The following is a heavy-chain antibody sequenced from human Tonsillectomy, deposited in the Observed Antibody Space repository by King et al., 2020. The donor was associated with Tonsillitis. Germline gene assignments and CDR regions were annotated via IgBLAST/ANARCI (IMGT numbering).Heavy chain of an antibody. D-gene: IGHD3-3*01. CDR1: GGTISSSNW. V-gene: IGHV4-4*02. CDR2: IYHSGST. Sequence: VQLQESGPGLVKPSGTLSLTRAVSGGTISSSNWWGWVRQPPGKGLGGVGEIYHSGSTDYNPSLRSRVTISIDKSKKQFSLKLSSVTAADTAVYYCARVQNYDFWSGYSTLYYMDVWGKGTTVTVSS. J-gene: IGHJ6*03. CDR3: ARVQNYDFWSGYSTLYYMDV.